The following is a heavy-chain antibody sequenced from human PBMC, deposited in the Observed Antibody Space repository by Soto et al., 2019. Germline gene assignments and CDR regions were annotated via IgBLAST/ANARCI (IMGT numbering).Heavy chain of an antibody. Sequence: EVQVLDSGGGLVQPGGSLRLSCAAFGFTFSNYAMSWVRQAPGKGLEWVSTISDSGGSTYYADSVKGRFTISRDNSKNTLYLQMNSLRAEDTAVYYCAKRSNTPAAMKSPFDYWGQGTLVTVSS. J-gene: IGHJ4*02. V-gene: IGHV3-23*01. D-gene: IGHD2-2*01. CDR1: GFTFSNYA. CDR2: ISDSGGST. CDR3: AKRSNTPAAMKSPFDY.